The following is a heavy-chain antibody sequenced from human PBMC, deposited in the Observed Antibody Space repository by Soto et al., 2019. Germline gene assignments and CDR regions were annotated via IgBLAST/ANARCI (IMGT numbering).Heavy chain of an antibody. J-gene: IGHJ4*01. D-gene: IGHD5-12*01. CDR1: GGLISKYS. CDR3: ATIRVRGGPLRFED. CDR2: VLPTSGST. V-gene: IGHV1-69*06. Sequence: QVQLVQSGAEVRKPGSSVKVSCKTSGGLISKYSFNWVRQAPGQGLEWMGGVLPTSGSTDYAQKFQGRFTITADRSTSTVYMELSRLRSDDTANYYCATIRVRGGPLRFEDGGQGMLISVSS.